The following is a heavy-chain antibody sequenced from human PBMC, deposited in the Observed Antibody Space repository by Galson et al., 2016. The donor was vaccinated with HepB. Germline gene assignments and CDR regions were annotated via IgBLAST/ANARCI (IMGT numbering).Heavy chain of an antibody. J-gene: IGHJ4*02. CDR2: IRSKTYGGTT. D-gene: IGHD4-11*01. CDR3: ARGTPDYRPYYFDY. V-gene: IGHV3-49*02. Sequence: PGKGLERVGFIRSKTYGGTTEYAASVKARFTISRDDSKSFAYLQMSSLNTGDTAVYYCARGTPDYRPYYFDYWGQGTLVTVSS.